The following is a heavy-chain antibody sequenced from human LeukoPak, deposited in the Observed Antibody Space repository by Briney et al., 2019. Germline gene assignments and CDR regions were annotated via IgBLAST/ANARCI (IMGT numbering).Heavy chain of an antibody. CDR3: ARGRSSSLGY. J-gene: IGHJ4*02. CDR2: INHSGST. D-gene: IGHD6-13*01. Sequence: SETLSLTCAVYGGSFSGYYWSWIRQPPGKGLEWIGEINHSGSTNYNPSLKSRVTISVDTSKNQFSLKLSSVTAADTAVYYCARGRSSSLGYWGQGTLVTVS. V-gene: IGHV4-34*01. CDR1: GGSFSGYY.